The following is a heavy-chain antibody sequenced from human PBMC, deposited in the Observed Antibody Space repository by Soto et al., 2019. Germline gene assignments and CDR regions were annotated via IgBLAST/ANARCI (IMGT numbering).Heavy chain of an antibody. CDR2: ISGSGYST. V-gene: IGHV3-23*01. CDR3: ATPRRHSSGHVEPFDY. CDR1: GFTFSNYA. Sequence: EVQLLESGGGLVQPGGSLRLSCAASGFTFSNYAMNWVRQAPGKGLEWVSAISGSGYSTYYADSVKGRFTISRDNSKNTLYLQRNSLRAEDTAVYYCATPRRHSSGHVEPFDYWGQGTLVTVSS. J-gene: IGHJ4*02. D-gene: IGHD6-19*01.